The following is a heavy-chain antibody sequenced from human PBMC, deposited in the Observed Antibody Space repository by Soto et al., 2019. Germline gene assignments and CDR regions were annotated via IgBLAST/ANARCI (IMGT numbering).Heavy chain of an antibody. CDR2: INPNSGGT. CDR3: AREGEFYYGMDV. J-gene: IGHJ6*02. D-gene: IGHD3-16*01. CDR1: GYTFTGYY. Sequence: ASVKVSCKASGYTFTGYYMHWVRQAPGQGLEWMGWINPNSGGTNYAQKFQGRATMTRDTSISTAYMELSRLRSDDTAVYYCAREGEFYYGMDVWGQGTTVTVSS. V-gene: IGHV1-2*02.